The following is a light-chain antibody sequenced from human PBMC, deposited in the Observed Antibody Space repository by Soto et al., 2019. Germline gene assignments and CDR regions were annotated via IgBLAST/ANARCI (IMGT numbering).Light chain of an antibody. Sequence: EIVLTQSPGTLSLSPGDTATLSCMASQSVSNTYLAWYQQKPGQAPRLLIYGASTRATGIPARFSGSGSGTDFTLTISRLEPEDFAVYYCQQYGSSPTFGQGTKVDIK. CDR3: QQYGSSPT. J-gene: IGKJ1*01. V-gene: IGKV3-20*01. CDR1: QSVSNTY. CDR2: GAS.